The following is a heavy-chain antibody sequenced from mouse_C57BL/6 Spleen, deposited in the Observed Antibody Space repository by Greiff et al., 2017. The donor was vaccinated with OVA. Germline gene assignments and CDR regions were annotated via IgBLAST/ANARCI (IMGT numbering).Heavy chain of an antibody. CDR2: INPSSGYP. CDR1: GYTFTSYW. J-gene: IGHJ4*01. D-gene: IGHD1-1*01. Sequence: QVQLQQSGAELAKPGASVKLSCKASGYTFTSYWMHWVKQRPGQGLAWIGYINPSSGYPKYNQKFKDKATLTADKSSSTAYMQLSSQTYEDSAVYYCARYYYGSSPGAMDYWGQGTSVTVSS. V-gene: IGHV1-7*01. CDR3: ARYYYGSSPGAMDY.